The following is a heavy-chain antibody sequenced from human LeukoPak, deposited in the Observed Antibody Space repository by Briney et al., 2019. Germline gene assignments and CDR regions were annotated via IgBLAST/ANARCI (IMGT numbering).Heavy chain of an antibody. J-gene: IGHJ4*02. Sequence: PGGSLRLSGAASGFTFNIYALSWVRQAPGKGLEGGSAISGSGGSTYYADSVKGRFTISRDKSKNTLYLQMNSLRAEDTAVYYCAVDLAQLAVDYWGQGTLVTVSS. V-gene: IGHV3-23*01. CDR2: ISGSGGST. CDR1: GFTFNIYA. D-gene: IGHD6-13*01. CDR3: AVDLAQLAVDY.